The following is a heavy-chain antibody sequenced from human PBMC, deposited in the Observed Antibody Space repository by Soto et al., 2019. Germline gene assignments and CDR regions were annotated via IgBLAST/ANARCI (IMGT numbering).Heavy chain of an antibody. D-gene: IGHD3-16*02. V-gene: IGHV1-69*02. CDR1: GGTFSSYT. Sequence: QVQLVQSGAEVKKPGSSVKVSCKASGGTFSSYTISCVRQAPGQGLEWMGRIIPILGIANYAQKFQGRVTITADKSTSTAYMELSSLRSEDTAVYYCARSLSGENWFDPWGQGTLVTVSS. CDR2: IIPILGIA. CDR3: ARSLSGENWFDP. J-gene: IGHJ5*02.